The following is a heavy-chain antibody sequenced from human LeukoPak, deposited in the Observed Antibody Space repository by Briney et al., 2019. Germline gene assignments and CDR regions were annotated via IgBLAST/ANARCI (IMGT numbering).Heavy chain of an antibody. J-gene: IGHJ4*02. CDR2: ISSSSSYI. CDR3: ASYGSRITRTTYPRYFDY. V-gene: IGHV3-21*01. D-gene: IGHD1-20*01. Sequence: GGSLRLSCAASGFTFSSYSMNWVRQAPGKGLEGVASISSSSSYIYYADSVKGRFTISRDNAKNSLYLQINSLRAEDTAVYYCASYGSRITRTTYPRYFDYWGQGTLLTVSS. CDR1: GFTFSSYS.